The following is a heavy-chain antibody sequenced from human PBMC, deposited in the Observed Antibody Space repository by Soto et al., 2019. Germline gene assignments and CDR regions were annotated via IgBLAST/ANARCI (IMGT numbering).Heavy chain of an antibody. CDR3: ARVNLDYVTGLDV. D-gene: IGHD4-17*01. V-gene: IGHV4-31*03. CDR1: GGSISDY. Sequence: QVHLQESGPGLVKPSQTLSLTCPVSGGSISDYWSWVRQHPGKGLEWIGYIYNSGTTYYKPSLKSRLTMSVDTSKNQFCLQLGSVTAAGTAVYYCARVNLDYVTGLDVWGQGTTVTVPS. J-gene: IGHJ6*02. CDR2: IYNSGTT.